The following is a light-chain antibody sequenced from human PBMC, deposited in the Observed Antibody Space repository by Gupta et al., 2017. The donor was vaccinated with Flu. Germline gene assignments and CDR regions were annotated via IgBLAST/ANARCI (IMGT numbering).Light chain of an antibody. CDR1: QSISSW. CDR3: QQYSTYST. Sequence: DIQMTQSPSTLSASVGDSVTITCRASQSISSWLAWYQQKPGKAPKLLIYQASSLGSGVPSRFSGSGSGTEFTLTISSLQPDDFATYYCQQYSTYSTFGQGTKVEIE. J-gene: IGKJ1*01. CDR2: QAS. V-gene: IGKV1-5*03.